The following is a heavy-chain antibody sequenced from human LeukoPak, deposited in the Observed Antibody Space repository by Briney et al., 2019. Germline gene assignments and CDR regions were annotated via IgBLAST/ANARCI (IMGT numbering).Heavy chain of an antibody. V-gene: IGHV3-30*02. CDR1: GFTFSSYG. CDR2: IRYDGSNK. D-gene: IGHD6-13*01. CDR3: ATSGYSSSAGWFDP. Sequence: GGSLRLSCAASGFTFSSYGMHWVRQAPGKGLEWVAFIRYDGSNKYYADSVKGRFTISRDNSKNTLYLQMNSLRAEDTAVYYCATSGYSSSAGWFDPWGQGTLVTVSS. J-gene: IGHJ5*02.